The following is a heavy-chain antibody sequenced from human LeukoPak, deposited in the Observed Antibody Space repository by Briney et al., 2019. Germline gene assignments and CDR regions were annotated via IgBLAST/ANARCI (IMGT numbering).Heavy chain of an antibody. V-gene: IGHV4-34*01. J-gene: IGHJ4*02. D-gene: IGHD3-10*01. CDR2: INHSGST. Sequence: SETLSLTCAVYGGSFSTSYWSWIRQPPGKGLEWIGEINHSGSTNYNPSLKSRVTISVDTSKNQFSLKLSSVTAADTAVYYCASSQEITMLRGYYFDYWGQGTPVTVSS. CDR1: GGSFSTSY. CDR3: ASSQEITMLRGYYFDY.